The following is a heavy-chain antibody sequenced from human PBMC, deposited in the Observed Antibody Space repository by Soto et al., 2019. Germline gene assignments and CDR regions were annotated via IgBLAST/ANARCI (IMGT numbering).Heavy chain of an antibody. Sequence: GGSLRLSCAASGFTFSSYGMHWVRQAPGKGLEWVAVIWYDGSNKYYADSVKGRFTISRDNSKNTLYLQMNSLRAEDTAVYYCARGEAVAGNLDYWGQGTLVTVSS. J-gene: IGHJ4*02. D-gene: IGHD6-19*01. CDR2: IWYDGSNK. V-gene: IGHV3-33*01. CDR3: ARGEAVAGNLDY. CDR1: GFTFSSYG.